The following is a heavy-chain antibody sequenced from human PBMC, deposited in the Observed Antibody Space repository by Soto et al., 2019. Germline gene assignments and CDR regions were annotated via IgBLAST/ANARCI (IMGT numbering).Heavy chain of an antibody. D-gene: IGHD2-2*01. Sequence: GGSLRLSCAASGFTFSDHYIDWVRQAPGKGLEWVGRNRKKANGYTTDYAASVKGRFTISRDDSKNSLYLQMDSLKTEDTAVYYCARSGSSTSCYDYWGQGTLVTVSS. V-gene: IGHV3-72*01. CDR3: ARSGSSTSCYDY. CDR2: NRKKANGYTT. J-gene: IGHJ4*02. CDR1: GFTFSDHY.